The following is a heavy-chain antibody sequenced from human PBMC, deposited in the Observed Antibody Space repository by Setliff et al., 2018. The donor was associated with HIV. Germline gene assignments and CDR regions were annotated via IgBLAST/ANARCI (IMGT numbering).Heavy chain of an antibody. V-gene: IGHV4-4*09. J-gene: IGHJ6*02. Sequence: SETLSLTCTVSGGSISSYYWGWIRQSPGKRLEWIGNIYTSGSPNYNPSLKSRVIISVDTSKNQFYLRLGSVTAADTAVYYCARHGDGSGSFYYYGMDVWGQGATVTVSS. CDR2: IYTSGSP. CDR1: GGSISSYY. D-gene: IGHD3-10*01. CDR3: ARHGDGSGSFYYYGMDV.